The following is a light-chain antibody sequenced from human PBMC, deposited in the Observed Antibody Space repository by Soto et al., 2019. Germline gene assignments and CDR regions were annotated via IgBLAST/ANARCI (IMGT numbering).Light chain of an antibody. Sequence: QSVLTQPPSVSGAPGQRVTISCTGSSSNIGAGYDVHWYQQLPGTAPKLLIYGNSNRPSGVPDRFSASKSGNTASLTISGLQAEDEAHYYCNSYTFTTTPVLFGGGTKLTVL. V-gene: IGLV1-40*01. J-gene: IGLJ2*01. CDR2: GNS. CDR1: SSNIGAGYD. CDR3: NSYTFTTTPVL.